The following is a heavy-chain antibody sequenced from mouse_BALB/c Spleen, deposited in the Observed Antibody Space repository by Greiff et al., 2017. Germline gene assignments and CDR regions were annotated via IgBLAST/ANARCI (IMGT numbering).Heavy chain of an antibody. CDR2: ISSGGGST. V-gene: IGHV5-12-1*01. CDR1: GFAFSSYD. J-gene: IGHJ2*01. CDR3: ARYHGNFDY. D-gene: IGHD2-1*01. Sequence: DVHLVESGGGLVKPGGSLKLSCEASGFAFSSYDMSWVRQTPEKRLEWVAYISSGGGSTYYPDTVKGRFTISRDNAKNTLYLQMSSLKSEDTAMYYCARYHGNFDYWGQGTTLTVSS.